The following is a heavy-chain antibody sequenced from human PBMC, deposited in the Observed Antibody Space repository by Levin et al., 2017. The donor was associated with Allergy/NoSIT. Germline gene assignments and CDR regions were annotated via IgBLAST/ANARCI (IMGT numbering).Heavy chain of an antibody. CDR3: ARTANRFFDK. J-gene: IGHJ4*02. V-gene: IGHV3-7*03. CDR2: IKQDGSEK. CDR1: GFDFTNYW. Sequence: GGSLRLSCAASGFDFTNYWMTWVRQTPGKGLERVANIKQDGSEKYYVDSVRGRFTISRDNANNSLFLQMNSLRAEDTAMYYCARTANRFFDKWGQGTLVTVSS. D-gene: IGHD6-25*01.